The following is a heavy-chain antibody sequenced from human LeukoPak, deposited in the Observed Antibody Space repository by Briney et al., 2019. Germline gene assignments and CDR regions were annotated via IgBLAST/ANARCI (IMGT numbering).Heavy chain of an antibody. CDR1: GYTFSTYG. Sequence: ASVKVSCKASGYTFSTYGINWMRQAPGQGLEWVGWINTNTGNPVYAQGFTGRFVFSLDTSASTAYLEISSLRTEDIAVYYCARPWGGNHPFDYWAREPWSPSPQ. J-gene: IGHJ4*02. CDR2: INTNTGNP. CDR3: ARPWGGNHPFDY. V-gene: IGHV7-4-1*02. D-gene: IGHD4-23*01.